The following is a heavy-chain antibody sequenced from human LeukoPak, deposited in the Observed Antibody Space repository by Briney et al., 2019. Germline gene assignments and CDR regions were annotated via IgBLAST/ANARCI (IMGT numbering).Heavy chain of an antibody. J-gene: IGHJ6*02. CDR2: ISNSATTI. D-gene: IGHD3-9*01. Sequence: PGGSLRLSCAASGFTFNIYPMNWLRQAPGKGLEWVSYISNSATTIYYADSVEGRFTISRDNAKNSLYLQMNSLRAEDTALYYCAKDIGLRYFDWLWNGMDVWGQGTTVTVSS. V-gene: IGHV3-48*04. CDR3: AKDIGLRYFDWLWNGMDV. CDR1: GFTFNIYP.